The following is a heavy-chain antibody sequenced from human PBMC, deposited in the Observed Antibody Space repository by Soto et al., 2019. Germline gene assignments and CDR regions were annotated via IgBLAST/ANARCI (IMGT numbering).Heavy chain of an antibody. J-gene: IGHJ6*03. CDR3: TTFGGGYCSSTSCYPLYYYYMDV. V-gene: IGHV3-15*01. CDR1: GCTFSNAW. Sequence: EVQLVESGGGLVKPGGSLRLSCAASGCTFSNAWMSWVRQAPGKGLEWVGRIKSKTDGGTTDYAAPVKGRFTISRDDSKNTLYLQMNSLKTEDTAVYYCTTFGGGYCSSTSCYPLYYYYMDVWGKGTTVTVSS. CDR2: IKSKTDGGTT. D-gene: IGHD2-2*01.